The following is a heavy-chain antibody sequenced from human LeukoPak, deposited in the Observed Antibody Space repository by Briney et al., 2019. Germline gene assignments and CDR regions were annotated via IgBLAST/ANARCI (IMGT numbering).Heavy chain of an antibody. Sequence: SETLSLTCAVYGGSFSGYYWSWIRQPPGKGLEWIGEINHSGSTNYNPSLKSRVTISVDTSKNQFSLKLSSVTAADTAVYYCARVGSGIGTTSHAFDIRGQGTMVTVSS. CDR1: GGSFSGYY. CDR2: INHSGST. V-gene: IGHV4-34*01. J-gene: IGHJ3*02. D-gene: IGHD1-1*01. CDR3: ARVGSGIGTTSHAFDI.